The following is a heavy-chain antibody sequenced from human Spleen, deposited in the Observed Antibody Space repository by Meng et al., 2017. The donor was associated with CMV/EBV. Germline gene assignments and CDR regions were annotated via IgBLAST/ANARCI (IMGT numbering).Heavy chain of an antibody. CDR1: GFTFSDYY. V-gene: IGHV3-11*06. D-gene: IGHD2-2*01. CDR3: ASVKIVVVPAAMGAFDI. CDR2: ISSSSSYI. Sequence: LSLTCAASGFTFSDYYMSWIRQAPGKGLEWVSSISSSSSYIYYADSVKGRFTISRDNAKNSLYLQMNSLRAEDTAVYYCASVKIVVVPAAMGAFDIWGQGTMVTVSS. J-gene: IGHJ3*02.